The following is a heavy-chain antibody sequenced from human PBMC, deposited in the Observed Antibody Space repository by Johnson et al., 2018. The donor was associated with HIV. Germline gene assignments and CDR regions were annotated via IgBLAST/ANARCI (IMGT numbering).Heavy chain of an antibody. CDR1: GFTFSDYY. J-gene: IGHJ3*02. CDR3: ARDRALSHPGGAFDI. V-gene: IGHV3-11*04. CDR2: ISSRSGITI. D-gene: IGHD2/OR15-2a*01. Sequence: SGGGLVKPGGSLRLSCATSGFTFSDYYMTWIRQATGQGLEWVSYISSRSGITIYYEDSGRGRFTISRDKAKNSLYLQMHSLRAEDTAVDYCARDRALSHPGGAFDIWGRGTMVTVSS.